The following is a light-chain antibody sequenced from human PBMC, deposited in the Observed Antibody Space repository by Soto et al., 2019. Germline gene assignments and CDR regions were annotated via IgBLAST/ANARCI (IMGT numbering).Light chain of an antibody. CDR2: VAS. V-gene: IGKV1-39*01. J-gene: IGKJ2*01. CDR3: QQSYRAPYT. Sequence: DIQVTQSPSSLSASIGDRVIITCRASQSISTFLNWYQQKPGKAPNLLIYVASNLQTGVPSRFSGSGSGTDFSLTISSLQPEDVATYYCQQSYRAPYTFGQGTTLEIK. CDR1: QSISTF.